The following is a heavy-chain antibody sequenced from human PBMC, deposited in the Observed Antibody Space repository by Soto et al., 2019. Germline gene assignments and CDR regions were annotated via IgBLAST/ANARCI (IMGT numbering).Heavy chain of an antibody. CDR2: ISWDGGST. D-gene: IGHD3-22*01. Sequence: DVQLVESGGVVVQPGGSLRLSCAASGFTFDDYTMHWVRQAPGKGLEWVSLISWDGGSTYYADSVKGRFTISRDNSKNSLYLQMNSLRTEDTALYYCAKGDYDSSGPPDYWGQGTLVTVSS. J-gene: IGHJ4*02. CDR3: AKGDYDSSGPPDY. V-gene: IGHV3-43*01. CDR1: GFTFDDYT.